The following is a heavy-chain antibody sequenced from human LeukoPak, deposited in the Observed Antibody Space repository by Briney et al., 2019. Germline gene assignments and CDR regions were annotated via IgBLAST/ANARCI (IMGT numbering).Heavy chain of an antibody. D-gene: IGHD4-17*01. Sequence: SETLSLTCTVSGGSISSSSYYWGWIRQPPWKGLEWIGSIYYSGSTYYNPSLKSRVTISVDTSKNQFSLKLSSVTAADTAVYYCARWLRNYGYDAFDIWGQGTMVTVSS. CDR3: ARWLRNYGYDAFDI. CDR2: IYYSGST. V-gene: IGHV4-39*01. CDR1: GGSISSSSYY. J-gene: IGHJ3*02.